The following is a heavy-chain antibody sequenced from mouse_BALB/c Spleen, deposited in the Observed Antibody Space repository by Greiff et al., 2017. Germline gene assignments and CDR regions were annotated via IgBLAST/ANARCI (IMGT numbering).Heavy chain of an antibody. D-gene: IGHD3-3*01. J-gene: IGHJ2*01. Sequence: EVHLVESGGGLVKPGGSLKLSCAASGFTFSDYYMYWVRQTPEKRLEWVATISDGGSYTYYPDSVKGRFTISRDNAKNNLYLQMSSLKSEDTAMYYCAREGLGTYFDYWGQGTTLTVSS. CDR2: ISDGGSYT. CDR3: AREGLGTYFDY. V-gene: IGHV5-4*02. CDR1: GFTFSDYY.